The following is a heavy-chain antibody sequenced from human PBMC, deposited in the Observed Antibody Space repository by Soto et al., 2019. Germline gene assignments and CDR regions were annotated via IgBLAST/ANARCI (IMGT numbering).Heavy chain of an antibody. CDR2: ISGSGGST. CDR3: AKGTTMAQYDFWSGTYYYYGMDV. V-gene: IGHV3-23*01. D-gene: IGHD3-3*01. CDR1: GFTFSSYA. Sequence: GGSLRLSCAASGFTFSSYAMSWVHQAPGKGLEWVSAISGSGGSTYYADSVKGRFTISRDNSKNTLYLQMNSLRAEDTAVYYCAKGTTMAQYDFWSGTYYYYGMDVWGQGTTVTVS. J-gene: IGHJ6*02.